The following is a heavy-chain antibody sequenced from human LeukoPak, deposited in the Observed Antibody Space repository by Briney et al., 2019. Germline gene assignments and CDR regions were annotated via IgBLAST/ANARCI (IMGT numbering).Heavy chain of an antibody. CDR2: IHHSGST. D-gene: IGHD4-17*01. Sequence: SETLSLTCAVYGGSFSGYHWSWIRQPPGKELEWIGEIHHSGSTNYNPSLKSRVTISIDTSKNQFSLKLSSVTAADTAVYFCARAYGDYADDAFDIWGQGAVVTVSS. CDR1: GGSFSGYH. CDR3: ARAYGDYADDAFDI. J-gene: IGHJ3*02. V-gene: IGHV4-34*01.